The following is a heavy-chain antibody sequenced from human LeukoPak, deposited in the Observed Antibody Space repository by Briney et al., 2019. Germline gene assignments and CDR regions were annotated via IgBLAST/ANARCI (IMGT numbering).Heavy chain of an antibody. V-gene: IGHV3-33*01. Sequence: GGSLRLSCAASGFTFSSNGMHWVRQAPGKGLEWGAVIWTDGSAKYYADSVKGRFTISRDNSQNILFLQMNTLSAEETAVYYCARRSSWPPAFDVGGEGPLVTV. CDR2: IWTDGSAK. CDR3: ARRSSWPPAFDV. D-gene: IGHD3-3*01. J-gene: IGHJ3*01. CDR1: GFTFSSNG.